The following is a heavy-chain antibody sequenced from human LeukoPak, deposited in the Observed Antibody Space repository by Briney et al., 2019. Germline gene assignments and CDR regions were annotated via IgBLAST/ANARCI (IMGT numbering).Heavy chain of an antibody. CDR1: IDSFSNYH. CDR3: ARGMYYDYVWGSYRLSWFDP. D-gene: IGHD3-16*02. CDR2: VNESGGT. V-gene: IGHV4-34*01. Sequence: SETLSLTCAVYIDSFSNYHWNWIRQTPSKGMEWIGEVNESGGTNISPSLRSRVTISVDTSKNQFSLKLSSVTAADTAVYYCARGMYYDYVWGSYRLSWFDPWGQGTLVTVSS. J-gene: IGHJ5*02.